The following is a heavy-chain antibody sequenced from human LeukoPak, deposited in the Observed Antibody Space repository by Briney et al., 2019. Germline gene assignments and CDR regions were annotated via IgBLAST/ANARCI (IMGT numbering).Heavy chain of an antibody. V-gene: IGHV1-8*01. J-gene: IGHJ4*02. CDR1: GYTLTSYD. CDR2: MNPNSGNT. D-gene: IGHD6-19*01. Sequence: ASVKVSCKASGYTLTSYDINWVRQATGQGLEWMGWMNPNSGNTGYAQKFQGRVTMTRNTSISTAYMELSSLRSEDTAVYYCARIRRTRSGRYFDYWGQGTLVTVSS. CDR3: ARIRRTRSGRYFDY.